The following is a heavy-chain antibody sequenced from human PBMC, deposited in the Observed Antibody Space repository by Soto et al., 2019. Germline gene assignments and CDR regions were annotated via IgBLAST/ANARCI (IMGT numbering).Heavy chain of an antibody. CDR3: ARDLWGYCGTDCYPLDV. D-gene: IGHD2-21*02. Sequence: SETLSLTCTVSGGSISGYYWSWIRQPPGKGLKWIGYMYKTGSTVYNPSFKSRVTISVDTSKNQFSLKLNSVTAADTAVYYCARDLWGYCGTDCYPLDVWGQGTTVTVSS. CDR2: MYKTGST. J-gene: IGHJ6*02. CDR1: GGSISGYY. V-gene: IGHV4-59*01.